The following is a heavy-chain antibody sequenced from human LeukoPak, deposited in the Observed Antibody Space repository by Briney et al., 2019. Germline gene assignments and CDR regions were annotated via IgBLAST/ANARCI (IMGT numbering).Heavy chain of an antibody. Sequence: TSETLSLTCTVPGGSISSSSYYWGWIRQPPGKGLEWIGSIYYSGSTYYNPSLKSRVTISVDTSKNQFSLKLSSVTAADTAVYYCARIIAAAGKGDWFDPWGQGTLVTVSS. D-gene: IGHD6-13*01. J-gene: IGHJ5*02. CDR1: GGSISSSSYY. V-gene: IGHV4-39*01. CDR3: ARIIAAAGKGDWFDP. CDR2: IYYSGST.